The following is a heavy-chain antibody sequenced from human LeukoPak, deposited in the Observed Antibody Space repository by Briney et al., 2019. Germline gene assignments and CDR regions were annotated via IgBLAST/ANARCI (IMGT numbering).Heavy chain of an antibody. Sequence: SVKVSCKASGYTFTSYAISWVRQAPGQGLEWMGGIIPIFGTANYAQKFQGRVTITADESTSTAYMELSSLRSEDTAVYYCAICGWYSYGMDVWGQGTTVTVSS. CDR2: IIPIFGTA. V-gene: IGHV1-69*13. CDR1: GYTFTSYA. D-gene: IGHD6-19*01. J-gene: IGHJ6*02. CDR3: AICGWYSYGMDV.